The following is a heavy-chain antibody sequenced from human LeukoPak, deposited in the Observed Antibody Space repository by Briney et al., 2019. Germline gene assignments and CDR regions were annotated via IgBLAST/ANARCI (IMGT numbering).Heavy chain of an antibody. Sequence: GTSVKVSCKSSGFTFTTSAVQWVRQARGQRLEWIGWIVVDSGNTNYAQKFQERVTITRDMSTGTAYMELSSLRSEDTAMYYCARAGQQQLVGHYWGQGTLVTVSS. D-gene: IGHD6-13*01. J-gene: IGHJ4*02. CDR1: GFTFTTSA. CDR3: ARAGQQQLVGHY. CDR2: IVVDSGNT. V-gene: IGHV1-58*01.